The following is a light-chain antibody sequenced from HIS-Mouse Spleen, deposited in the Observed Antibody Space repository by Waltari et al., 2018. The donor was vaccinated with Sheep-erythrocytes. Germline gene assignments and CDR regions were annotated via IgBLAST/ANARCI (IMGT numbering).Light chain of an antibody. J-gene: IGKJ2*01. CDR1: QSVSSY. V-gene: IGKV3-11*01. Sequence: EIVLTQSPATLSLSPGERATLSCRASQSVSSYLAWYQQKPGQAPRLLIDAASNRATGIPARFSGSGSGTDFTLTISSLEPEDFAVYYCQQRSNWYTFGQGTKLEIK. CDR2: AAS. CDR3: QQRSNWYT.